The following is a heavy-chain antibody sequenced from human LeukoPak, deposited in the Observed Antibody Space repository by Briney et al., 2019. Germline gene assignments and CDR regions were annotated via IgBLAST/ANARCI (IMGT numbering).Heavy chain of an antibody. CDR3: AKDSIVYYYYYMDV. D-gene: IGHD3-16*02. CDR1: GFTFSSYA. Sequence: GGSLRLSCAASGFTFSSYAIHWVRQAPGKGLEWVAVISYDGSNKYYADSVKGRFTISRDKSKNTLYLQMNSLRPEDTAVYYCAKDSIVYYYYYMDVWGKGTTVTVSS. J-gene: IGHJ6*03. V-gene: IGHV3-30*04. CDR2: ISYDGSNK.